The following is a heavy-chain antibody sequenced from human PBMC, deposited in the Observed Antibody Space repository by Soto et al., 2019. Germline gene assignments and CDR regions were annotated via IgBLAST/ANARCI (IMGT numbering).Heavy chain of an antibody. Sequence: SETLSLTCTVSGGSISSYYWSWIRQPPGKGLEWIGYIYYSGSTNYNPSLKSRVTISVDTSKNQFSLKLSSVTAADTAVYYCARGVLDEMALDYWGQGTLVTVSS. CDR2: IYYSGST. V-gene: IGHV4-59*01. CDR3: ARGVLDEMALDY. J-gene: IGHJ4*02. CDR1: GGSISSYY. D-gene: IGHD1-1*01.